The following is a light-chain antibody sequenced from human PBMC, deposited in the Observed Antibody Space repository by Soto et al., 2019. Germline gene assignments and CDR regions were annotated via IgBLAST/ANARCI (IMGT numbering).Light chain of an antibody. Sequence: QSVLTQPASVSGSPGQSITISCTGTSSDVGSYDFVSWFQQHPGKAPKLMIYDGSKRPSGVSNRFSGSKSGNTASLTISGLQAEDEADYYCCSYAGSSNVFGTGTKVTVL. CDR1: SSDVGSYDF. V-gene: IGLV2-23*03. J-gene: IGLJ1*01. CDR2: DGS. CDR3: CSYAGSSNV.